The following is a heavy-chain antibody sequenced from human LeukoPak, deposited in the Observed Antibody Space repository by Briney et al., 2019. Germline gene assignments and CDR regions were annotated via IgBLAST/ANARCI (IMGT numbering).Heavy chain of an antibody. V-gene: IGHV3-23*01. J-gene: IGHJ3*02. Sequence: PGGSLRLSCAASGFTFSSYAMSWVRQAPGKGLEWASAISGSGGSTYYADSVKGRFTISRDNSKNTLYLQMNSLRAEDTAVYYCAKGGPHYDFWSGPRTDAFDIWGQGTMVTVSS. CDR2: ISGSGGST. D-gene: IGHD3-3*01. CDR1: GFTFSSYA. CDR3: AKGGPHYDFWSGPRTDAFDI.